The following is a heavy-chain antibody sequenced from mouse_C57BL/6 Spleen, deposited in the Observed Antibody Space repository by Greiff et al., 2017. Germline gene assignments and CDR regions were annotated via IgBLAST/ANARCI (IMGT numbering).Heavy chain of an antibody. J-gene: IGHJ4*01. CDR3: ARTTGYAMDY. D-gene: IGHD4-1*02. CDR2: IHPNSGST. Sequence: VQLQQPGAELVKPGASVKLSCKASGYTFTSYWMHWVKPRPGQGLEWIGMIHPNSGSTNYNEKFKSKATLTVDKSSSTAYMQLSSLTSEDSAVYYCARTTGYAMDYWGQGTSVTVYS. V-gene: IGHV1-64*01. CDR1: GYTFTSYW.